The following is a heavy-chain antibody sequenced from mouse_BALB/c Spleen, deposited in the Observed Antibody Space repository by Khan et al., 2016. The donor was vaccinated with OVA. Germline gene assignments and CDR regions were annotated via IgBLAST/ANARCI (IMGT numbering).Heavy chain of an antibody. CDR2: ISGDSSTI. V-gene: IGHV5-17*02. CDR1: GFTFSSFG. CDR3: ARSYFYGYYFDQ. J-gene: IGHJ2*01. Sequence: EVELVESGGDLVQPGGSRKFSCVASGFTFSSFGMHWVRQAPEKGLEWVAYISGDSSTIYYTDTVKGRFTISRDNPKNTLFLQMTSLRSEDMAMYYCARSYFYGYYFDQWGQGTTLTVSS. D-gene: IGHD1-1*01.